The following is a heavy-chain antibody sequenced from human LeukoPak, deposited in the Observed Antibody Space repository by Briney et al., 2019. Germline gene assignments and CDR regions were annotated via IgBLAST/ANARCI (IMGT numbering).Heavy chain of an antibody. D-gene: IGHD3-3*01. V-gene: IGHV1-24*01. CDR2: FDPEDGET. CDR1: GYTLTELS. J-gene: IGHJ6*02. CDR3: ARDFGVVIIPYYYYGMDV. Sequence: ASVKVSCKVSGYTLTELSMHWVRQAPGKGLEWMGGFDPEDGETIYAQKFQGRVTMTEDTSTDTAYMELSSLRSEDTAVYYCARDFGVVIIPYYYYGMDVWGQGSTVTVSS.